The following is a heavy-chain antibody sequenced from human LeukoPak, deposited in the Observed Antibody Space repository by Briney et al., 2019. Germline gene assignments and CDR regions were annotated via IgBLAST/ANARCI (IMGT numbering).Heavy chain of an antibody. J-gene: IGHJ5*02. CDR1: GFTFDDYA. Sequence: PGGSLRLSCAASGFTFDDYAMHWVRQAPGKGLECVSCISWNSGSIDYADSVKGRFTISRDNAKNSLYLQMNSLRAEDTAFYYCAKDIGNSGVNWFDPWGQGTLVTVSS. CDR2: ISWNSGSI. D-gene: IGHD6-19*01. V-gene: IGHV3-9*01. CDR3: AKDIGNSGVNWFDP.